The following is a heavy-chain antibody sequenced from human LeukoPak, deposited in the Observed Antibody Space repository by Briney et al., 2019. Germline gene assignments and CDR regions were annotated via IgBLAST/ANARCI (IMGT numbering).Heavy chain of an antibody. D-gene: IGHD6-19*01. J-gene: IGHJ6*03. CDR1: GYTLTELS. V-gene: IGHV1-24*01. CDR2: FDPEDGET. Sequence: GASVKVSCKVSGYTLTELSMHWVRQAPGKGLEWMGGFDPEDGETIYAQKFQGRVTMTEDTSTDTAYMGLRSLRSDDTAVYYCARGVEAVALYYYYMDVWGKGTTVTVSS. CDR3: ARGVEAVALYYYYMDV.